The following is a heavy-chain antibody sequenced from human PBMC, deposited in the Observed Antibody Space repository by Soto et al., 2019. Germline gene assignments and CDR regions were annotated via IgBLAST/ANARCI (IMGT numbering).Heavy chain of an antibody. Sequence: LSLTCAVYGGSFSGYYWSWIRQPPGKGLEWIGEINHSGSTNYNPSLKSRVTISVDTSENQFSLKLSSVTAADTAVYYCARRVLEWLYYYYGMDVWGQGTTVTVSS. V-gene: IGHV4-34*01. CDR1: GGSFSGYY. CDR3: ARRVLEWLYYYYGMDV. CDR2: INHSGST. D-gene: IGHD3-3*01. J-gene: IGHJ6*02.